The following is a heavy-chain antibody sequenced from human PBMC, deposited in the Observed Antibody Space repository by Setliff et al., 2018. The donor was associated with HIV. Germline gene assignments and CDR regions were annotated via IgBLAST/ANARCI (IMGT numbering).Heavy chain of an antibody. CDR3: ARDRSSTGDYNEEHLFEY. J-gene: IGHJ4*02. D-gene: IGHD3-22*01. CDR1: GYTFIHFG. V-gene: IGHV1-18*01. CDR2: ISTYNGNT. Sequence: ASVKVSCKASGYTFIHFGISWARQAPGQGLEWMGWISTYNGNTIYAQKFQGRVTMTTDTSTSTAYMELRSLRSDDTAVYYCARDRSSTGDYNEEHLFEYWGQGTLVTVSS.